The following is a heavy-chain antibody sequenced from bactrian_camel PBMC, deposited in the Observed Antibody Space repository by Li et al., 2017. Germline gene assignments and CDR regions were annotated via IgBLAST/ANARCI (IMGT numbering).Heavy chain of an antibody. D-gene: IGHD3*01. CDR1: GFTVSSDYY. CDR3: AVNYYSGSWCFVY. V-gene: IGHV3-2*01. J-gene: IGHJ4*01. CDR2: IYRDGSLT. Sequence: HVQLVESGGGLVQPGGSLRLSCAASGFTVSSDYYITWVRQAPEKGLEWVSRIYRDGSLTYYADSVKGRITISRANADNTLYLQLNSLKTDDTAMYYCAVNYYSGSWCFVYWGQGTQVTVS.